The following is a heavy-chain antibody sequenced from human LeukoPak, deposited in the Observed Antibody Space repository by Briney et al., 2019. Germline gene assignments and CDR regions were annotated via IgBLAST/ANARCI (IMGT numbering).Heavy chain of an antibody. CDR2: IWYDGSNK. CDR1: GFTFKSYG. J-gene: IGHJ4*02. Sequence: GGSLRLSCVASGFTFKSYGMHWVRQAPGKGLEWVATIWYDGSNKYYADFVKGRFTTSRDNSKNTLYLQMNSLRADDTAVYYCAGVSGYSGTWYVDYWGQGTLVTVSS. V-gene: IGHV3-33*01. CDR3: AGVSGYSGTWYVDY. D-gene: IGHD6-13*01.